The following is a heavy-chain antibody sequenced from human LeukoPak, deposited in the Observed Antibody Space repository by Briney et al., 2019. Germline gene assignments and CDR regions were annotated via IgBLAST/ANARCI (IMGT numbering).Heavy chain of an antibody. J-gene: IGHJ4*02. CDR2: ISYDGSNK. CDR3: ARAPYTSGWYFAFDY. CDR1: GFTFSSYG. D-gene: IGHD6-19*01. V-gene: IGHV3-30*03. Sequence: QSGGSLRLSCAASGFTFSSYGMHWVRQAPGKGLEWVAVISYDGSNKYYADSVKGRFTISRDNSKNTLYLQMNSLRAEDTAVYYCARAPYTSGWYFAFDYWGQGTLVTVSS.